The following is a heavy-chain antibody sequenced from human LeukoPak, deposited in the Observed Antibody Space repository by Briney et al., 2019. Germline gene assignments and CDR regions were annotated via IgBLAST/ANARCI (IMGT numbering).Heavy chain of an antibody. CDR1: GYSFTSYW. CDR2: IYPGDSDT. V-gene: IGHV5-51*01. J-gene: IGHJ5*02. D-gene: IGHD2-2*01. CDR3: ARHGGYCSSTSCYNNWFDP. Sequence: GESLKISCKGSGYSFTSYWIGWVRQMPGKGLEWMGIIYPGDSDTRHSPSFQGQVTISADKSISTAYLQWSSLKASDTAMYYCARHGGYCSSTSCYNNWFDPWGQGTLVTVSS.